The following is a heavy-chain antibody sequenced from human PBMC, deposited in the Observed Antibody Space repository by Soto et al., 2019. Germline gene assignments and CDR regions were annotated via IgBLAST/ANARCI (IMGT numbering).Heavy chain of an antibody. V-gene: IGHV4-30-4*01. CDR1: PRCISSGDYY. CDR2: LSYIGGT. D-gene: IGHD2-15*01. J-gene: IGHJ6*02. CDR3: DRGGGAYRSGGPCRPYSYYYGMDV. Sequence: TLSLTCTVSPRCISSGDYYWSCIPQPPWKDLELIGKLSYIGGTYYYPSLQTRVTISVDTSNNQFFLHLSPVTAANTAGHYCDRGGGAYRSGGPCRPYSYYYGMDVWGQGTTASVSS.